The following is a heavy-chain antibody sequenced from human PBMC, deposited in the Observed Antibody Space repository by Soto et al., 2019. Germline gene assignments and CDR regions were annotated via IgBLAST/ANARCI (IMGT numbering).Heavy chain of an antibody. J-gene: IGHJ5*02. CDR1: GFTFSSYA. V-gene: IGHV3-64D*08. Sequence: PGGSLRLSCSASGFTFSSYAMHWVRQAPGKGLEYVSAISSNGGSTYYADSVKGRFTISRDNSKNTLYLQMSSLRAEDTAVYYCVKAREHILTGYSNNNWFDPWGQGTLVTVSS. D-gene: IGHD3-9*01. CDR2: ISSNGGST. CDR3: VKAREHILTGYSNNNWFDP.